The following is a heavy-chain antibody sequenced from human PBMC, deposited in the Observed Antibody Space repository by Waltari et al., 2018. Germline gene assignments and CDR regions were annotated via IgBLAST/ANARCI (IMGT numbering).Heavy chain of an antibody. V-gene: IGHV4-39*07. J-gene: IGHJ4*02. CDR2: IYYSGST. CDR3: ARERDIPEVDY. D-gene: IGHD2-15*01. Sequence: QLQLQESGPGLVTPSDTRSLTCPFSGLSLTCSRYYWGWIRQPPGKGLEWIGSIYYSGSTYYNPSIKRRVTISVDTSKNKFSLKLSSVTAADTAVYYWARERDIPEVDYWGQGTLVTVSS. CDR1: GLSLTCSRYY.